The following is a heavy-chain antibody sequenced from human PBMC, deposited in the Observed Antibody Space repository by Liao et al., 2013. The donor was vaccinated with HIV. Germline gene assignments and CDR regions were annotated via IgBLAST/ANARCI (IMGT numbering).Heavy chain of an antibody. J-gene: IGHJ4*02. CDR2: LAYSGTT. Sequence: QLQLQESGPGRVKPSETLSLTCNVSGGSITSSSYDWGWIRQSPGKGLEWIGSLAYSGTTNFNPSLRSRVTISLDTSKNQFSLKLSSVTAADTAVYYCAREGGGYFDYWGQGTLVTVSS. D-gene: IGHD1-26*01. CDR1: GGSITSSSYD. V-gene: IGHV4-39*07. CDR3: AREGGGYFDY.